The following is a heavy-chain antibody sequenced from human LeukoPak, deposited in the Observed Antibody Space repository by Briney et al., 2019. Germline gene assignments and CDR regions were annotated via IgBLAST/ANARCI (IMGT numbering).Heavy chain of an antibody. CDR3: ATREVDSSGWYRDAFDI. V-gene: IGHV1-24*01. CDR2: FDPEDGET. Sequence: ASVKVSCEVSGYTLTELSMHWVRQAPGKGLEWMGGFDPEDGETIYAQKFQGRVTMTEDTSTDTAYMELSSLRSEDTAVYYCATREVDSSGWYRDAFDIWGQGTMVTVSS. D-gene: IGHD6-19*01. J-gene: IGHJ3*02. CDR1: GYTLTELS.